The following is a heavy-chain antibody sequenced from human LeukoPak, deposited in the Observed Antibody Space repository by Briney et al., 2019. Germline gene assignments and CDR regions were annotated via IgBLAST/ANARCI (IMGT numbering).Heavy chain of an antibody. CDR1: GGSFSGYY. D-gene: IGHD3-3*01. CDR3: ARHRNDFWSGYYPDY. J-gene: IGHJ4*02. CDR2: INHSGST. Sequence: SETLSLTCAVYGGSFSGYYWSWIRQPPGKGLEWIGEINHSGSTNYNPSLKSRVTISVDTSKDQFSLKLSSVTAADTAVYYCARHRNDFWSGYYPDYWGQGTLVTVSS. V-gene: IGHV4-34*01.